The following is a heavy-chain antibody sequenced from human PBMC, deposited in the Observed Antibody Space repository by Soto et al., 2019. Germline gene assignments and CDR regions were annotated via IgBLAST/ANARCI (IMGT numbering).Heavy chain of an antibody. V-gene: IGHV3-30-3*01. CDR1: GFTFSSYA. D-gene: IGHD3-16*02. Sequence: GGSLRISCAASGFTFSSYAMHWVRQAPGKGLEWVAVISYDGSNKYYADSVKGRFTISRDNSKNTLYLQMNSLRAEDTAVYYCARDLYDYVLGSYRPDYWGQGTLVTVSS. J-gene: IGHJ4*02. CDR2: ISYDGSNK. CDR3: ARDLYDYVLGSYRPDY.